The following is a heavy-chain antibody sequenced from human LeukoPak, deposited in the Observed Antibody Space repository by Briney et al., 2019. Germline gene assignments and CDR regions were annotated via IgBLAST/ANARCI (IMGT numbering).Heavy chain of an antibody. Sequence: PSETLSLTCTVSGGSISSSSYYWSWIRQPAGKGLEWIGRIYTSGSTNYNPSLESRVTISVDTSKDQFSLKLSSVTAADTAVYYCARAGYYEGWFDPWGQGTLVTVSS. V-gene: IGHV4-61*02. J-gene: IGHJ5*02. CDR1: GGSISSSSYY. CDR2: IYTSGST. CDR3: ARAGYYEGWFDP. D-gene: IGHD3-22*01.